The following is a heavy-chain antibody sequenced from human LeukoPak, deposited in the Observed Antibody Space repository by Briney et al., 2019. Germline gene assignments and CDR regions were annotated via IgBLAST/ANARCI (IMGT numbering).Heavy chain of an antibody. CDR3: ARDRPGEQLVPHWVN. D-gene: IGHD6-6*01. V-gene: IGHV1-8*01. Sequence: ASVKVSCKASGYTFTSYDINWVRQATGQGLEWMGWMNPNSGNTGYAQKFQGRVTITADKSTSTAYMELSSLRSEDTAVYYCARDRPGEQLVPHWVNWGQGTLVTVSS. CDR1: GYTFTSYD. J-gene: IGHJ4*02. CDR2: MNPNSGNT.